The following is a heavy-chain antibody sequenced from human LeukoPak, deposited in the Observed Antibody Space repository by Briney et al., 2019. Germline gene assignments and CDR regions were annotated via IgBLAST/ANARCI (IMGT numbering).Heavy chain of an antibody. D-gene: IGHD4-17*01. V-gene: IGHV3-73*01. CDR3: TRQNYGDYCFDY. CDR1: GFTFSGSA. Sequence: PGGSLRLSCAASGFTFSGSAMRWVRQASGKGLEWVGRIRSKANSYATAYAASVKGRFTISRDDSKNTAYLQMNSLKTEDTAVYYCTRQNYGDYCFDYWGQGTLVTVSS. J-gene: IGHJ4*02. CDR2: IRSKANSYAT.